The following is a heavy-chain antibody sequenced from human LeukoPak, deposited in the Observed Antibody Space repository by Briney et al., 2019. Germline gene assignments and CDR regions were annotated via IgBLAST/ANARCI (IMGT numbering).Heavy chain of an antibody. J-gene: IGHJ4*02. D-gene: IGHD6-6*01. Sequence: GGSLRLSCAASGFTFSNYAMSWVRQAPGKGLDWISAITGGGGDTYFADSVKGRFTIYRDNSKNTLYLQMNSLRVEDAAVYYCAKGGSSSRPYYFDYWGQGALVTVSS. CDR2: ITGGGGDT. CDR3: AKGGSSSRPYYFDY. CDR1: GFTFSNYA. V-gene: IGHV3-23*01.